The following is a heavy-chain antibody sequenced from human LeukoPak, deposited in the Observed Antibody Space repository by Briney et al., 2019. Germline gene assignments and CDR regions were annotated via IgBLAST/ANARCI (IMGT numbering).Heavy chain of an antibody. CDR1: GYTFTSYD. D-gene: IGHD6-13*01. Sequence: ASAKVSCKASGYTFTSYDINRVRQATGQGLEWMGWMSPNSGNTGYAQKFQGRVTMTRNTSISTAYMELSSLRSEDTAVYYCARGPSPSIAAVDYWGQGTLVTVSS. V-gene: IGHV1-8*01. CDR3: ARGPSPSIAAVDY. CDR2: MSPNSGNT. J-gene: IGHJ4*02.